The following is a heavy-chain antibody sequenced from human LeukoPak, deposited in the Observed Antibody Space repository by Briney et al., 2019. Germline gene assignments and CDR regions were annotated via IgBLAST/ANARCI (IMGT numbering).Heavy chain of an antibody. J-gene: IGHJ3*02. CDR3: AKVYGGYATFGAFDI. CDR1: GFTFSSYA. D-gene: IGHD4-17*01. Sequence: GRSLRLSCAASGFTFSSYAMHWVRQAPGKGLEWVAVTSYDGSNKYYADSVKGRFTISRDNSKNTLYLQMNSLRAEDTAVYYCAKVYGGYATFGAFDIWGQGTMVTVSS. CDR2: TSYDGSNK. V-gene: IGHV3-30-3*01.